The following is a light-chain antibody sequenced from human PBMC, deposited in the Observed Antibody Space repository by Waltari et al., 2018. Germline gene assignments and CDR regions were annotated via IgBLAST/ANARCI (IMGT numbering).Light chain of an antibody. V-gene: IGKV3-20*01. CDR3: QQYSTSPRYT. Sequence: EIVLTQSPGTLSLSPGERATLSCRASQSVSNNYLAWYQQKPGQAPRLLIFGASSRATGIPDRFSGSASGTDFTLTIRRLEPEDFAVYYCQQYSTSPRYTFGQGTKLEIK. J-gene: IGKJ2*01. CDR2: GAS. CDR1: QSVSNNY.